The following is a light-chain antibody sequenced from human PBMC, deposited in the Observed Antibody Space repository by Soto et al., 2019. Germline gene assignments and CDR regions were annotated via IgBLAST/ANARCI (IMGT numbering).Light chain of an antibody. CDR2: GAS. CDR3: QQYGRT. V-gene: IGKV3-20*01. CDR1: QSVSSSY. J-gene: IGKJ1*01. Sequence: EIVLTQSPGTLSLSPGERATLSCRASQSVSSSYLAWYQQKPGQAPRLLIYGASSRATGIPDRFSGSGSGTDFTLNISRLEPEDCAVYYCQQYGRTFGPGTKVEIK.